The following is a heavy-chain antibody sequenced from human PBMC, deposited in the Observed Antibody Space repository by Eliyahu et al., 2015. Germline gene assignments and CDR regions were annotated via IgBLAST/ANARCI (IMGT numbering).Heavy chain of an antibody. CDR3: ARANAFDFNYYFDY. CDR1: GYSISSGYY. CDR2: IYHRGST. Sequence: HVQLQESGPGLVXPSETLSLTCDVSGYSISSGYYWGWIRQPPGKGLQWLGSIYHRGSTSYNASLQRRVTISLDTSKNQFSLRLSSLTAVDTAIYYCARANAFDFNYYFDYWGRGALVTVSS. V-gene: IGHV4-38-2*01. D-gene: IGHD3-3*01. J-gene: IGHJ4*02.